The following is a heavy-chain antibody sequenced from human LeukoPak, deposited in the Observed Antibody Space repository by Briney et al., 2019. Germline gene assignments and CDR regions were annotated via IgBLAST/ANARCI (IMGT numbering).Heavy chain of an antibody. D-gene: IGHD3-10*01. J-gene: IGHJ4*02. CDR2: ISAYNGNT. CDR1: GYTFTSYG. V-gene: IGHV1-18*01. Sequence: GASVKVSCKASGYTFTSYGISWVRQAPGQGLEWMGWISAYNGNTTYAQKLQGRVTMTTDTSTSTAYMELRSLRSDDTAVYYCARRALLWFGELSYDYWGQGTLVTVSS. CDR3: ARRALLWFGELSYDY.